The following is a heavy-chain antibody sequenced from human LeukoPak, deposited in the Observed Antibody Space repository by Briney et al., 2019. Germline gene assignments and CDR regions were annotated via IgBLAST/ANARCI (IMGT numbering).Heavy chain of an antibody. D-gene: IGHD6-6*01. CDR1: GGTFSTYA. CDR3: ARGADWQLLEYYYYYMDV. J-gene: IGHJ6*03. Sequence: ASVKVSCKASGGTFSTYAISWVRQAPGQGLEWMGGIIPMFGTANYAQKFQGRVTITADKSTSTAYMEVSSLRSEDTAVYYCARGADWQLLEYYYYYMDVWGKGTTVTVSS. CDR2: IIPMFGTA. V-gene: IGHV1-69*06.